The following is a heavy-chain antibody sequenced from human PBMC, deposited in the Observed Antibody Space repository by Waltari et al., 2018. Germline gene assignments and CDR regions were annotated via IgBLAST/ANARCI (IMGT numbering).Heavy chain of an antibody. CDR2: ISGSGDLI. J-gene: IGHJ6*03. CDR1: GFSFRSST. CDR3: ARNGVGYEYYYMDV. Sequence: EVQLVESGGGLVTPGGSLRLSCAASGFSFRSSTLNWVRQAPGKALEWVSSISGSGDLIYYADSVWGRFTISRDNAKNSLFLQMNSLRAEDTAVYYCARNGVGYEYYYMDVWGRGTSVAVSS. V-gene: IGHV3-21*01. D-gene: IGHD2-8*01.